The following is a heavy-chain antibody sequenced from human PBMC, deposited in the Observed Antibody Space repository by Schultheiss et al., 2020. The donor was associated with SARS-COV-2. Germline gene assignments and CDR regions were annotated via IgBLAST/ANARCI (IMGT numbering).Heavy chain of an antibody. Sequence: SETLSLTCTVSGGSISSSYWSWIRQPPGKGLEWIGEIYHSGSTNYNPSLKSRVTISVDKSKNQFSLKLSSVTAADTAVYYCARVPPGGYGMDVWGQGTTVTVSS. J-gene: IGHJ6*02. V-gene: IGHV4-59*12. CDR1: GGSISSSY. D-gene: IGHD3-10*01. CDR2: IYHSGST. CDR3: ARVPPGGYGMDV.